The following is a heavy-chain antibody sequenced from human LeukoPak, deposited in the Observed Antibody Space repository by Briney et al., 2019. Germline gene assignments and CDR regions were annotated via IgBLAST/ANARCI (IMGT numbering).Heavy chain of an antibody. CDR1: GFTFSSHW. Sequence: PGGSLRLSCAASGFTFSSHWMHWVRHPPGKGLVWVSRINGDGISTDYADSVKGRFTISRDNSKNTLYLQMNSLRAEDTAVYYCARRSSSLEIDYWGQGTLVTVSS. CDR2: INGDGIST. V-gene: IGHV3-74*01. D-gene: IGHD6-6*01. J-gene: IGHJ4*02. CDR3: ARRSSSLEIDY.